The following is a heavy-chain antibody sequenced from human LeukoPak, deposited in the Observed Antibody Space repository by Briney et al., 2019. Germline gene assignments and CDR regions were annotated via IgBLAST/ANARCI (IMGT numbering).Heavy chain of an antibody. CDR3: ARGPYDGTYYFEY. D-gene: IGHD3-16*01. V-gene: IGHV1-69*04. CDR2: IIPMRDIT. CDR1: GGSFSNYA. J-gene: IGHJ4*02. Sequence: ASVTVSCKPSGGSFSNYAITWVRQAPGQGLEWMGRIIPMRDITNYAQNFQDRVTITADKSTTTVYMEVNSLISEDMAVYCCARGPYDGTYYFEYWGQGTLVTV.